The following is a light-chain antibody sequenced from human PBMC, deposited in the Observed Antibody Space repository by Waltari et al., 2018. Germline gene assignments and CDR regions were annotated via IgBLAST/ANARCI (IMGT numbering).Light chain of an antibody. CDR3: SSYTSSSTLEV. J-gene: IGLJ6*01. CDR2: DVS. V-gene: IGLV2-14*03. Sequence: QPALTQPASVSGSTGQSTTISCTGTSSDVGGYNYVSWYQQHTGKAPKLMIYDVSNRPSGVSNRFSGSKSGNTASLTISGLQAEDEADYYCSSYTSSSTLEVFGSGTKVTVL. CDR1: SSDVGGYNY.